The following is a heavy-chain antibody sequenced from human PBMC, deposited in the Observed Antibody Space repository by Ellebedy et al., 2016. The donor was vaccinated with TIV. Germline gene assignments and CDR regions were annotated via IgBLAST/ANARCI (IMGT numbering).Heavy chain of an antibody. J-gene: IGHJ4*02. CDR2: INHSGST. CDR3: ARKESFLYYFDY. CDR1: GGSFSGYY. D-gene: IGHD3-10*01. V-gene: IGHV4-34*01. Sequence: LETLSLTXAVYGGSFSGYYWSWIRQPPGKGLEWIGEINHSGSTNYNASLKSRVTISVDTSKNQFSLKLSSVTAADTAVYYCARKESFLYYFDYWGQGTLVAVSS.